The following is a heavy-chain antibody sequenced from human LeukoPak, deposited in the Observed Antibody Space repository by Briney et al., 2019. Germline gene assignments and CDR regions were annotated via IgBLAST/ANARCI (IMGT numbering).Heavy chain of an antibody. CDR3: ARGDGYNFWED. CDR2: GYIARSGGDT. D-gene: IGHD5-24*01. V-gene: IGHV3-53*01. J-gene: IGHJ4*02. CDR1: GFAVSSNY. Sequence: GGSLRLSCAASGFAVSSNYMSWVRQAPGKGLEWVSVGYIARSGGDTYYADSVTGRFTFSRDSSKNIVYLQMNSLRVEDTAVYYCARGDGYNFWEDWGQGTLVTVSS.